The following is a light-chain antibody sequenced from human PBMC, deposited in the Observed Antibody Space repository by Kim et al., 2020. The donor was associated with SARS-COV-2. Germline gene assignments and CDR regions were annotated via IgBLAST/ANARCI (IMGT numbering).Light chain of an antibody. CDR3: QTWGNGFRV. Sequence: SVKLTCTLSSGHSNYAIAWHQQRPEKGPRYLMKIHSDGSHNKGDGIPDRFSGSRSGAERYLTITSLQSEDEADYYCQTWGNGFRVFGGGTQLTVL. J-gene: IGLJ3*02. V-gene: IGLV4-69*01. CDR2: IHSDGSH. CDR1: SGHSNYA.